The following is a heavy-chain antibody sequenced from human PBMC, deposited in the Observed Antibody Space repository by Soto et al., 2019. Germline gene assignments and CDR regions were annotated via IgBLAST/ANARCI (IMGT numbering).Heavy chain of an antibody. V-gene: IGHV4-39*01. CDR1: GGSISSSSYY. J-gene: IGHJ6*02. D-gene: IGHD3-10*01. Sequence: SETLSLTCTVSGGSISSSSYYWGWIRQPPGKGLEWIGSIYYSGSTYYNPSLKSRVTISVDTSKNQFSLKLSSVTAADTAVYYCASIWFGDLKYYYGMDVWGQGTTVTVSS. CDR3: ASIWFGDLKYYYGMDV. CDR2: IYYSGST.